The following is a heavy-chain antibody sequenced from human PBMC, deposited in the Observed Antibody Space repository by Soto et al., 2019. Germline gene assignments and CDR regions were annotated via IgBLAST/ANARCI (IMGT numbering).Heavy chain of an antibody. CDR3: ARDTNDYGDYDFDY. CDR1: GFTFSSYG. V-gene: IGHV3-33*01. D-gene: IGHD4-17*01. CDR2: IWYDGSNK. J-gene: IGHJ4*02. Sequence: GGSLRLSCAASGFTFSSYGMHWVRQAPGKGLEWVAVIWYDGSNKYYTDSVKGRFTISRDNSKNTLYLQMNSLRAEDTAVYYCARDTNDYGDYDFDYWGQGTLVTVSS.